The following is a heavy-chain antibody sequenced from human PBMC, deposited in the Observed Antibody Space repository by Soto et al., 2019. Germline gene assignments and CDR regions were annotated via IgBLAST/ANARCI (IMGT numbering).Heavy chain of an antibody. V-gene: IGHV4-30-2*01. J-gene: IGHJ5*02. Sequence: PSETLSLTCAVSGGSISSGGYSWSWIRQPPGKGLEWIGYIYHSGSTYYNPSLKSRVTISVDRSKNQFSLKLSSVTAADTAVYYCARLIWFGELFNWFDPWGQGTLVTVSS. CDR2: IYHSGST. CDR1: GGSISSGGYS. D-gene: IGHD3-10*01. CDR3: ARLIWFGELFNWFDP.